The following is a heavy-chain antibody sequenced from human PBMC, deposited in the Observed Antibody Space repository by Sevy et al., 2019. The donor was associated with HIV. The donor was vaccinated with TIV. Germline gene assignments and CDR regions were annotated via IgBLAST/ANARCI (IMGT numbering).Heavy chain of an antibody. Sequence: ASVKVSCKASGGTFSSYAISWVRQAPGQGLEWMGGSIPIFGTANYAQKFQGRVTITADESTSTAYMELSSLRSEDTAVYYCARAPYYYDSSGYYPALIFDYWGQGTLVTVSS. CDR1: GGTFSSYA. CDR3: ARAPYYYDSSGYYPALIFDY. CDR2: SIPIFGTA. J-gene: IGHJ4*02. V-gene: IGHV1-69*13. D-gene: IGHD3-22*01.